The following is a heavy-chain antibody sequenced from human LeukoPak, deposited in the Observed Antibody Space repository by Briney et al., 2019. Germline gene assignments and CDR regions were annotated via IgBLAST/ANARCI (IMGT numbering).Heavy chain of an antibody. CDR2: INHSGST. J-gene: IGHJ4*02. CDR1: GGSFSGYY. CDR3: ARGWFYYGSGSYLRPLYYFDY. Sequence: SVTLSLTCAVYGGSFSGYYWSWIRQPPGKGLEWIGEINHSGSTNYNPSLKSRVTISVDTSKNQFSLKLSSVTAADTAVYYCARGWFYYGSGSYLRPLYYFDYWGQGTLVTVSS. V-gene: IGHV4-34*01. D-gene: IGHD3-10*01.